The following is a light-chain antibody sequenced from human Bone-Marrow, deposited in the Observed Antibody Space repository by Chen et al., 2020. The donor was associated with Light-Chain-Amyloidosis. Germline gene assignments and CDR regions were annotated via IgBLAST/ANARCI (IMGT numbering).Light chain of an antibody. J-gene: IGLJ3*02. CDR3: QSYQGSSQGV. V-gene: IGLV6-57*01. CDR2: EDD. CDR1: SGSIATNY. Sequence: NFMLTQPHSVSESPGKTVIISCTRRSGSIATNYVQWYQQRPSSSPTTVIYEDDQRPSGVPDRFSGSIDRSSNSASLTISGLKTEDEADYYCQSYQGSSQGVFGGGSKLTVL.